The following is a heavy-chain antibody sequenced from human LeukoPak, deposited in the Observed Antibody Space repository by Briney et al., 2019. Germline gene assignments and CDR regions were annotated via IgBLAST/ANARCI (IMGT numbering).Heavy chain of an antibody. CDR1: GGSISSGYYY. CDR3: ARGTWSSSIDY. V-gene: IGHV4-30-4*01. Sequence: SETLSLTCTVSGGSISSGYYYWSWIRQPPGKGLEYIGYIYYGGTYYNPSLKSRVTISVDTSKNQFSLKLSSVTAADTAVYYCARGTWSSSIDYWGQGTLVTVSS. D-gene: IGHD6-6*01. CDR2: IYYGGT. J-gene: IGHJ4*02.